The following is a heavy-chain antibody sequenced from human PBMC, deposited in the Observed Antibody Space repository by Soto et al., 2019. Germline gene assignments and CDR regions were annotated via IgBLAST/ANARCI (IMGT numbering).Heavy chain of an antibody. CDR2: MNPNSGNT. D-gene: IGHD6-19*01. CDR1: GYTFTSYD. Sequence: ATVKVSCKASGYTFTSYDINWVRQATGQGLEWVGWMNPNSGNTGYAQKFQGRVTMTRNTSISTAYMELSSLRSEDTAVYYCAREAGGGWGMDVWGQGTTVTVSS. V-gene: IGHV1-8*01. CDR3: AREAGGGWGMDV. J-gene: IGHJ6*02.